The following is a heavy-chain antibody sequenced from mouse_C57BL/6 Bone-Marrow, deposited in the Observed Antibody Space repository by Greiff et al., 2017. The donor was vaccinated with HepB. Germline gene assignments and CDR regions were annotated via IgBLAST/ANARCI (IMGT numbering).Heavy chain of an antibody. CDR2: INPNYGTT. Sequence: VQLKQSGPELVKPGASVKISCKASGYSFTDYNMNWVKQSNGKSLEWIGVINPNYGTTSYNQKFKGKATLTVDQSSSTAYMQLNSLTSEDSAVYYCARSAYSNYEDYAMDYWGQGTSVTVSS. CDR3: ARSAYSNYEDYAMDY. V-gene: IGHV1-39*01. J-gene: IGHJ4*01. D-gene: IGHD2-5*01. CDR1: GYSFTDYN.